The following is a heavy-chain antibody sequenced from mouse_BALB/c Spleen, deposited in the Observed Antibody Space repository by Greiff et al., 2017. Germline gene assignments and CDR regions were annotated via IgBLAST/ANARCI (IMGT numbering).Heavy chain of an antibody. CDR1: GYTFTDYA. CDR2: ISTYYGNT. J-gene: IGHJ4*01. D-gene: IGHD2-1*01. CDR3: ARDGNYEDYAMDY. Sequence: QVHVKQSGPELVRPGVSVKISCKGSGYTFTDYAMHWVKQSHAKSLEWIGVISTYYGNTNYNQKFKGKATMTVDKSSSTAYMELARLTSEDSAIYYCARDGNYEDYAMDYWGQGTSVTVSS. V-gene: IGHV1-67*01.